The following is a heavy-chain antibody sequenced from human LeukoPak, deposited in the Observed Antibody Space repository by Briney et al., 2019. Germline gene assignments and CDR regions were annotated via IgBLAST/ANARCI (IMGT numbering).Heavy chain of an antibody. CDR2: ISAYNGNT. Sequence: ASVKVSCKASGYSFTSYGISWVRQAPGQGLGWIGCISAYNGNTNYAQKLQGRVTMTTDTSTSTAYMELRSMRSDDTAVYYCARDHDTARGFDPCGPGTLVTVYS. J-gene: IGHJ5*02. D-gene: IGHD5-18*01. CDR3: ARDHDTARGFDP. CDR1: GYSFTSYG. V-gene: IGHV1-18*01.